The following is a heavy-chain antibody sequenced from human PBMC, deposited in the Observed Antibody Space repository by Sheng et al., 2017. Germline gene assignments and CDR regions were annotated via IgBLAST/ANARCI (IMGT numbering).Heavy chain of an antibody. CDR3: AKGSDSQSGFDM. D-gene: IGHD3-10*01. V-gene: IGHV1-69-2*01. Sequence: DVHLVQSGAEVKKPGTAVKISCKISGYVFTERYIHWVLQAPGKGLEWMGLIDPENGETIFAEKFQVRLTMTADRSADTAYMELHSLKSDDTAVYYCAKGSDSQSGFDMWGQGTMVT. J-gene: IGHJ3*02. CDR1: GYVFTERY. CDR2: IDPENGET.